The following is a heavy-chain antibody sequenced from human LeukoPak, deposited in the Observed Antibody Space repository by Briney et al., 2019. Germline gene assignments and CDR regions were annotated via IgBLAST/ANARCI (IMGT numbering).Heavy chain of an antibody. CDR1: GYNFTTYY. CDR2: INPSLGST. J-gene: IGHJ3*02. CDR3: ARVLVAASSDAFDI. V-gene: IGHV1-46*01. Sequence: ASVKVSCKASGYNFTTYYMHWVRQAPGQGLEWMGIINPSLGSTRNAQKFQGRVTMTRDTPTSTLYMELSSLRSEDTAVYYCARVLVAASSDAFDIWGQGIMVSVS. D-gene: IGHD2-8*02.